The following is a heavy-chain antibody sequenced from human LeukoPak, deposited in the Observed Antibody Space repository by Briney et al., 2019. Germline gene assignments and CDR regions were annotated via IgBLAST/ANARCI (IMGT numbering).Heavy chain of an antibody. Sequence: GASVKVSCKASGGTFSSYAISWVRQAPGQGLEWMGGIIPIFGTANYAQKFQGRVTITADESTSTAYMELSSLRSEDTAVYYCASNWAQYSSFDYWGQGTLVTVSS. V-gene: IGHV1-69*13. D-gene: IGHD1-1*01. CDR1: GGTFSSYA. J-gene: IGHJ4*02. CDR3: ASNWAQYSSFDY. CDR2: IIPIFGTA.